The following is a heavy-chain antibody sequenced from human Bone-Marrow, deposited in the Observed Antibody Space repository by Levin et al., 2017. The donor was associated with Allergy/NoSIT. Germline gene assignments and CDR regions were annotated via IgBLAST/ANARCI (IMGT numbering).Heavy chain of an antibody. CDR1: GFTVSSNY. Sequence: PGGSLRLSCAASGFTVSSNYMSWVRQAPGKGLEWVSVIYSGGSTYYADSVKGRFTISRDNSKNTLYLQMNSLRAEDTAVYYCARAKTYYDFWSGYYGYYYYGMDVWGQGTTVTVSS. J-gene: IGHJ6*02. D-gene: IGHD3-3*01. V-gene: IGHV3-53*01. CDR3: ARAKTYYDFWSGYYGYYYYGMDV. CDR2: IYSGGST.